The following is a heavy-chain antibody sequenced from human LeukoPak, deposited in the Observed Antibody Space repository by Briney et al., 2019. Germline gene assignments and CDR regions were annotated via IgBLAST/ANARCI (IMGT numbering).Heavy chain of an antibody. CDR3: ARGQNAATTESYYYHMDV. V-gene: IGHV4-34*01. J-gene: IGHJ6*03. D-gene: IGHD1-14*01. CDR2: MNHSGST. CDR1: GGSFSGYY. Sequence: PSETLSLTCAVYGGSFSGYYWSWIRQPPGKGLEWIGEMNHSGSTNYNPSLKSRVTISVDTSKNKFSLKLSSVTAADTAVYYCARGQNAATTESYYYHMDVWGKGTTVTVSS.